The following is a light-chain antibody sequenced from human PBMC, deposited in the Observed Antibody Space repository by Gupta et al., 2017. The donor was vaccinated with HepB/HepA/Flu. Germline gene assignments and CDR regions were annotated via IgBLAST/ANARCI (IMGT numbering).Light chain of an antibody. J-gene: IGKJ4*01. V-gene: IGKV1-5*03. CDR3: QQFNSYSLT. Sequence: IQMTQSPSTLSASVGDRVTLPCRASQSIGISLAWYQQKPGKAPNLLIYKASSLQSGVPSRFSGSGSGTEFTLTISSLQPDDFATYYCQQFNSYSLTFGGGTKVEI. CDR2: KAS. CDR1: QSIGIS.